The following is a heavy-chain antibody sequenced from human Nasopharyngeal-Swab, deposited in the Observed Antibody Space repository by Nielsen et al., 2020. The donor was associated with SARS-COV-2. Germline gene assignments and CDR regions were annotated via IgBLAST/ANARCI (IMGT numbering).Heavy chain of an antibody. Sequence: GGSLRLSCEASGFTFSSYPMQWVRRAPGKGLEWVSVISHGGGDEHYADSVKGRFTISRDNSKNTLYLQMNSLTVDDTAVYYCARSYNPGGFGWLLSNDWGQGTLVTVSS. J-gene: IGHJ4*02. D-gene: IGHD3-9*01. V-gene: IGHV3-30*04. CDR2: ISHGGGDE. CDR3: ARSYNPGGFGWLLSND. CDR1: GFTFSSYP.